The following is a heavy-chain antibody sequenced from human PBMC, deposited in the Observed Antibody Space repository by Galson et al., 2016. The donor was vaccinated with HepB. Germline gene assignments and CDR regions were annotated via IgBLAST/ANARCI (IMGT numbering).Heavy chain of an antibody. CDR1: GFTFSNYA. CDR2: ISGGGGVK. D-gene: IGHD6-6*01. CDR3: ARGSGPTDRYSSSSDYFDS. Sequence: SLRLSCAASGFTFSNYAMHWVRQAPGKGLEWVSVISGGGGVKYYAASVKGRFTTSRDNSKNTLYLQLNSLGVEDAAMYFCARGSGPTDRYSSSSDYFDSWGRETLVTVSS. J-gene: IGHJ4*02. V-gene: IGHV3-23*01.